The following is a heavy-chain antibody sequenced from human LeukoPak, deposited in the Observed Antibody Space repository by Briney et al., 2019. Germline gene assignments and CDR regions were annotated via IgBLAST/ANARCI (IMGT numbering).Heavy chain of an antibody. J-gene: IGHJ4*02. D-gene: IGHD1-26*01. CDR1: GYTFTSYG. CDR3: ARELVSIVGAREFDY. V-gene: IGHV1-69*13. CDR2: IIPIFGTA. Sequence: SVKVSCKASGYTFTSYGISWVRQAPGQGLEWMGGIIPIFGTANYAQKFQGRVTITADESAGTAYMELSSLRSEDTAVYYCARELVSIVGAREFDYWGQGTLVTVSS.